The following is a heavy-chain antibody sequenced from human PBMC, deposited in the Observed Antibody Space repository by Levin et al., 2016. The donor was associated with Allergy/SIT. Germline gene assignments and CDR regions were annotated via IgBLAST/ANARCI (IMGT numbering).Heavy chain of an antibody. V-gene: IGHV1-46*01. CDR3: ARDSITMVRGVIITESMDV. D-gene: IGHD3-10*01. CDR2: INPSGGST. J-gene: IGHJ6*02. Sequence: WVRQAPGQGLEWMGIINPSGGSTSYAQKFQGRVTMTRDTSTSTVYMELSSLRSEDTAVYYCARDSITMVRGVIITESMDVWGQGTTVTVSS.